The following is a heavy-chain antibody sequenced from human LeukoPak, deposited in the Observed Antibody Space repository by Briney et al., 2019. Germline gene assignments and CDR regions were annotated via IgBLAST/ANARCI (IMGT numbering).Heavy chain of an antibody. V-gene: IGHV4-34*01. Sequence: SETLSLTCAVYGGSFSGYYWSWIRQPPGKGLEWIGEINHSGSTNYNPSLKSRVTISVDTSKNQFSLKLSSVTAADTAVYYCARVADPEEIAAAGIDYWGQGTLVTVSS. D-gene: IGHD6-13*01. CDR3: ARVADPEEIAAAGIDY. CDR1: GGSFSGYY. J-gene: IGHJ4*02. CDR2: INHSGST.